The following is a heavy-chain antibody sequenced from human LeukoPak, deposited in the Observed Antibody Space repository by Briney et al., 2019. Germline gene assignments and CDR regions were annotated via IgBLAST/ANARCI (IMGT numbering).Heavy chain of an antibody. CDR2: IYYSGST. J-gene: IGHJ3*02. V-gene: IGHV4-59*01. Sequence: SETLSLTCTVSGGSISSYYWSWIRQPPGKGLEWIGYIYYSGSTNYNPSLKSRVTISVDTSKNQFSLKLSSVTAADTAVYYCARENSYGLLDAFDIWGQGTMVTVSS. CDR3: ARENSYGLLDAFDI. D-gene: IGHD5-18*01. CDR1: GGSISSYY.